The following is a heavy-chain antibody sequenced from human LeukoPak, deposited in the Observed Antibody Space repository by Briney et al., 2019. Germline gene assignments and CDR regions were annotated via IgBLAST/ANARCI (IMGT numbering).Heavy chain of an antibody. CDR3: ARADSSGYSYNY. CDR2: IYTSGST. D-gene: IGHD3-22*01. V-gene: IGHV4-59*10. J-gene: IGHJ4*02. CDR1: GGSFSGYY. Sequence: KSSETLSLTCAVYGGSFSGYYWSWIRQPPGKGLEWIGRIYTSGSTNYNPSLKSRVTMSVGTSKNQFSLKLSSVTAADTAVYYCARADSSGYSYNYWGQGTLVTVSS.